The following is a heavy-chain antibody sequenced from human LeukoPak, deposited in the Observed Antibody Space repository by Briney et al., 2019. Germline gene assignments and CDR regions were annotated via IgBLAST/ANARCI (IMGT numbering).Heavy chain of an antibody. Sequence: PGGSLRLSCAASGFSFTSCAMNWVRQAPGKGLEWVSSISSSGSYIYYADLVKGRFTISRDNAKNSLYLQMNSLRAEDTAVYYCARDEEGPLGFPCTNGVCPDFDYWGQGTLVTVSS. J-gene: IGHJ4*02. V-gene: IGHV3-21*01. CDR3: ARDEEGPLGFPCTNGVCPDFDY. D-gene: IGHD2-8*01. CDR1: GFSFTSCA. CDR2: ISSSGSYI.